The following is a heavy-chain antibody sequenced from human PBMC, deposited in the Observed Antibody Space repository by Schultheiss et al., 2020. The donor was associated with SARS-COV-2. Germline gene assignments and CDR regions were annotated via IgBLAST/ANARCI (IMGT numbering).Heavy chain of an antibody. CDR3: ASDMVGYDYPLGY. CDR2: INSDGSAS. D-gene: IGHD5-12*01. J-gene: IGHJ4*02. CDR1: GFTFRNYW. Sequence: GGFLRLSCAASGFTFRNYWRHWVRQIPGKGLVWVSRINSDGSASSYADSVQGRFTVSRDNAGNTLYLQMNSLRAEDTAVYYCASDMVGYDYPLGYWGQGTLVTVSS. V-gene: IGHV3-74*01.